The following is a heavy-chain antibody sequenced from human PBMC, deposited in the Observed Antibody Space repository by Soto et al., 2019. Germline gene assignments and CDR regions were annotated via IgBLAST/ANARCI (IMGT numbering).Heavy chain of an antibody. CDR3: AGRYCSNGVCPFDS. CDR1: GFTFSSYS. J-gene: IGHJ4*02. D-gene: IGHD2-8*01. V-gene: IGHV3-21*01. Sequence: QLVESGGGLVKPGESLRLSCAASGFTFSSYSMSWVRQAPGKGLEWVSCIISGSRCIYYADSLKGRVTVSKDNAKTSLYLQTNSLRAEDTAVYYCAGRYCSNGVCPFDSWGQGTMVTVSS. CDR2: IISGSRCI.